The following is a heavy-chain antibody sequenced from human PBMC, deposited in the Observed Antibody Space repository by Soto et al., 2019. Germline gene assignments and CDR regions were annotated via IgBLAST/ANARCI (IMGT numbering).Heavy chain of an antibody. V-gene: IGHV1-46*01. J-gene: IGHJ6*02. Sequence: ASVKVSCKASGYTFTSYYMHWVRQAPEQGLEWMGIINPSGGSTSYAQKFQGRVTMTRDTSTSTVYMELSSLRSEDTAVYYCARRQYQLLWGYYYYGMDVWGQGTTVTVSS. CDR2: INPSGGST. CDR1: GYTFTSYY. D-gene: IGHD2-2*01. CDR3: ARRQYQLLWGYYYYGMDV.